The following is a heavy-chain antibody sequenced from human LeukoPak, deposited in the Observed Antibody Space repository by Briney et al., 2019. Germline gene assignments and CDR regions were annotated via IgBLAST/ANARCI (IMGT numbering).Heavy chain of an antibody. CDR2: IIPIFGTA. D-gene: IGHD2-21*02. CDR3: ATPAAYCGGDCYAYFDH. CDR1: VGTFTSYT. J-gene: IGHJ4*02. Sequence: SEKVSCKASVGTFTSYTISWVRHSPGRGLEWMGRIIPIFGTAKNTQKFPGRVTLTTDESARTAYMELSSLRSEDAAVYYCATPAAYCGGDCYAYFDHWGQGTLVTVSS. V-gene: IGHV1-69*05.